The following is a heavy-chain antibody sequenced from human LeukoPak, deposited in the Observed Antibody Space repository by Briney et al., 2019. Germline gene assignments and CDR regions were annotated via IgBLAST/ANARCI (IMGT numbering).Heavy chain of an antibody. J-gene: IGHJ6*03. Sequence: VASVKVSCKASGGTFSSYAISWVRQAPGQGLEWMGGIIPIFGTANYAQKFQGRVTITADKSTSTAYMELSSLRSEDTAVYYCARGWSGYYYYMDVWGKGTTVTVSS. CDR2: IIPIFGTA. D-gene: IGHD6-13*01. CDR1: GGTFSSYA. V-gene: IGHV1-69*06. CDR3: ARGWSGYYYYMDV.